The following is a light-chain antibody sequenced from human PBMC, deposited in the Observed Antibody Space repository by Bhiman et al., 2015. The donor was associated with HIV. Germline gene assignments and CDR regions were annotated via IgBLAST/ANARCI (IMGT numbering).Light chain of an antibody. J-gene: IGLJ3*02. V-gene: IGLV6-57*01. CDR1: SGSIASNY. Sequence: NFMLTQPHSVSESPGKTVTISCTRSSGSIASNYVQWYHQRPGSSPTTVIYEDNQRPSGVPDRFSGSIDSSSNSAFLTISGLKTEDEADYYCQYYDSSTLHWLFGGGTKLTVL. CDR2: EDN. CDR3: QYYDSSTLHWL.